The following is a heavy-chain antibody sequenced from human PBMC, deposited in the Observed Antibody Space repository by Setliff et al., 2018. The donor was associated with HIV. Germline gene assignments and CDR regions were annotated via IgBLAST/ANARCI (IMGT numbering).Heavy chain of an antibody. CDR1: GYTFTRYY. Sequence: ASVKVSCKASGYTFTRYYIHWVRQAPGQGLEWMGIINPSSGSTSFAQKFQGRVTMTGDTSISTAYLELSRLRSDDTAVYFCASKGGSENYPDSDAFDIWGQGTLVTVSS. CDR3: ASKGGSENYPDSDAFDI. D-gene: IGHD3-10*01. CDR2: INPSSGST. J-gene: IGHJ3*02. V-gene: IGHV1-46*01.